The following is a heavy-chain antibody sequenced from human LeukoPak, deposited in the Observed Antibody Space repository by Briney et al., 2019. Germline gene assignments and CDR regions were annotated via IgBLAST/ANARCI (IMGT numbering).Heavy chain of an antibody. CDR2: VSYTGSDK. Sequence: GRSLGLCCAASGFSFSSHAMHWVRQAPGRGLEWVAGVSYTGSDKFYVDSVKGRFTISRDNSKNTVSLQMSGLRAEDTAVYYCVGEVGPRDFDNWGQGTLVAVSS. D-gene: IGHD1-26*01. V-gene: IGHV3-30*04. CDR1: GFSFSSHA. CDR3: VGEVGPRDFDN. J-gene: IGHJ4*02.